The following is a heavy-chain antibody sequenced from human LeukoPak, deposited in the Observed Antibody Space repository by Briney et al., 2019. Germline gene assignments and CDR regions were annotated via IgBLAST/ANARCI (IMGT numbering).Heavy chain of an antibody. D-gene: IGHD3-10*01. CDR3: ARRLYYSGSGNFDF. CDR1: GGSISSHY. J-gene: IGHJ4*02. Sequence: SETLSLTCTVSGGSISSHYWIWTRQAPGKGLEWIGYIYYSGSTNYNPSLRSRVTMSADTSKNQFSLKLSSVTAADTAVYYCARRLYYSGSGNFDFWGQGILVTVSS. CDR2: IYYSGST. V-gene: IGHV4-59*11.